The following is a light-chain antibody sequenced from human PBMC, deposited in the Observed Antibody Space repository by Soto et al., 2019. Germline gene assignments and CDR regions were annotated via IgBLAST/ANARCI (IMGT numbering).Light chain of an antibody. CDR2: GAS. CDR3: KQYGGGVT. V-gene: IGKV3-20*01. Sequence: EIVLTQSPGTLSLSPGERATLSCRASQSVSSSYLAWYQQKPGQAPRLLIYGASSRATGIPDRFSGSGSGTDLTLTISRLEPEVFAVYYCKQYGGGVTFGGGTKVEIK. CDR1: QSVSSSY. J-gene: IGKJ4*01.